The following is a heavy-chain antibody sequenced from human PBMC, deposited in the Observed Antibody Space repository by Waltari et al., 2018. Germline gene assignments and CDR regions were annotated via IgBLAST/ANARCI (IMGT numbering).Heavy chain of an antibody. CDR2: IYHSGST. CDR1: GYSISSGYY. J-gene: IGHJ5*02. D-gene: IGHD3-10*01. Sequence: QVQLQESGPGLVKPSETLSLTCPVSGYSISSGYYGGWIRQPPGKGLEWIGSIYHSGSTYYSPSLKSRVTISVDTSKNQFSLKLSSVTAADTAVYYCARALSGGDRPSWFDPWGQGTLVTVSS. V-gene: IGHV4-38-2*02. CDR3: ARALSGGDRPSWFDP.